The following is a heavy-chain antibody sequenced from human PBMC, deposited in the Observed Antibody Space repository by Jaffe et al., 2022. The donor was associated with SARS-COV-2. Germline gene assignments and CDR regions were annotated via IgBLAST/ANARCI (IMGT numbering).Heavy chain of an antibody. CDR2: ISYDGSNK. Sequence: QVQLVESGGGVVQPGRSLRLSCAASGFTFSSYAMHWVRQAPGKGLEWVAVISYDGSNKYYADSVKGRFTISRDNSKNTLYLQMNSLRAEDTAVYYCARAPRYDYYYMDVWGKGTTVTVSS. J-gene: IGHJ6*03. CDR3: ARAPRYDYYYMDV. V-gene: IGHV3-30*04. CDR1: GFTFSSYA. D-gene: IGHD3-9*01.